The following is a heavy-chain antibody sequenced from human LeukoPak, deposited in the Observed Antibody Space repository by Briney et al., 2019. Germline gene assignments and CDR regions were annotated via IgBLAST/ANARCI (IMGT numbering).Heavy chain of an antibody. CDR1: GFIFTDYA. Sequence: EGSLRLSCAASGFIFTDYAFHWVRQAPGKGLEWVAGKGRFFIHRDDSQNTVYLEMSNLRAEDTAIYYCAKDAERGFDYSNSLQYWGQGALVTVSS. D-gene: IGHD4-11*01. V-gene: IGHV3-33*06. J-gene: IGHJ4*02. CDR3: AKDAERGFDYSNSLQY.